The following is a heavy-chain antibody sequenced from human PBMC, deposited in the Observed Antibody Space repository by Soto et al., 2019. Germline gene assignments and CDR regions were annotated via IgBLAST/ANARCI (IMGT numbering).Heavy chain of an antibody. CDR1: GGIFSSFT. Sequence: QVQLVQSGAEAGKPGSSVKVSCRASGGIFSSFTISWVRQAPGQGLEWLGGIIPIFETPTYSQKFQDRVTITADKSTNTVYMELSGLRSEDTAVYYCATAGATTMARGAMKHCYCVMDVWGQGTTVTVSS. D-gene: IGHD3-10*01. V-gene: IGHV1-69*06. CDR3: ATAGATTMARGAMKHCYCVMDV. CDR2: IIPIFETP. J-gene: IGHJ6*02.